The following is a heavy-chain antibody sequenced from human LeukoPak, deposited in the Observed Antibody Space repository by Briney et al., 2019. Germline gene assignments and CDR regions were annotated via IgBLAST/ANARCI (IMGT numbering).Heavy chain of an antibody. CDR1: GFTFSSYA. CDR3: ARWDAYCNGGNCYFGGFAFDI. V-gene: IGHV3-23*01. Sequence: GGSLRLSCAASGFTFSSYAMSWVRQAPGKGLEWVSAISGSGGSTYYADSVKGRFTISRDNSKNTLYLQMDSLRAEDTAVYHCARWDAYCNGGNCYFGGFAFDIWGQGTVVTVSS. J-gene: IGHJ3*02. D-gene: IGHD2-15*01. CDR2: ISGSGGST.